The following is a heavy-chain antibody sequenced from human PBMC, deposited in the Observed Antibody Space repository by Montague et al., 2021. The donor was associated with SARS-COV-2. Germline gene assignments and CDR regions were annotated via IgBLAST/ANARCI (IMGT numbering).Heavy chain of an antibody. D-gene: IGHD3-9*01. CDR1: GGSFSGSF. V-gene: IGHV4-34*01. Sequence: SETLSLTCAVYGGSFSGSFWTWIRHPPAKGLESVGEIKHKGTTKYNPSVESRVLMSVDTSKNQFALRLTSVTVADTAVYYCAKTGGFSEILADYDNPRDVPVRHRQKDVQPPRRAFDIWGQGQLVTVSS. J-gene: IGHJ3*02. CDR2: IKHKGTT. CDR3: AKTGGFSEILADYDNPRDVPVRHRQKDVQPPRRAFDI.